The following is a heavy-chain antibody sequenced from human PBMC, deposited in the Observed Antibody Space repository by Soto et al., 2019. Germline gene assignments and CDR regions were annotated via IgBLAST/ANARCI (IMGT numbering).Heavy chain of an antibody. CDR3: ASSSGYYYYGMDV. V-gene: IGHV4-31*03. CDR2: IYDSGST. CDR1: GGSISSGGYY. J-gene: IGHJ6*02. D-gene: IGHD3-22*01. Sequence: SETLSLTCTVSGGSISSGGYYWSWIRQHPGKGLEWIGCIYDSGSTYYNPSLKSRVTISVDTSTNQFSLKLSSVTAADTAVYYCASSSGYYYYGMDVWGRGTTVTVSS.